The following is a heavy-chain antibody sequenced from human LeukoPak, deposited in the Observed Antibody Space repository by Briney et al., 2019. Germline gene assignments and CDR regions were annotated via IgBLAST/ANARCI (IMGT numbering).Heavy chain of an antibody. CDR2: IYYSGST. V-gene: IGHV4-59*01. CDR3: ARRAGYYFDY. Sequence: SETLSLTCTVSGGSISSYYWSWIRQPPGKGLEWIGYIYYSGSTNYNPSLKSRVTISVDTSKNQFSLKLSSVTAADTAMYYCARRAGYYFDYWGQGTLVTVSS. D-gene: IGHD6-13*01. CDR1: GGSISSYY. J-gene: IGHJ4*02.